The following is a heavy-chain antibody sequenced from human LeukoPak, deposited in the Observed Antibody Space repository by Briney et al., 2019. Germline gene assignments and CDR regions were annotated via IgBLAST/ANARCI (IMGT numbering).Heavy chain of an antibody. CDR1: GFTFISYG. CDR3: ARDGDGRDYFDY. V-gene: IGHV3-48*02. J-gene: IGHJ4*02. CDR2: NSSSSTTI. Sequence: GGSLRLSCAASGFTFISYGMHWVRQAPGKGLEWVSYNSSSSTTIYYADSVQGRFTISRDNAKNSLYLQMSTLRDGDTAVYYCARDGDGRDYFDYWGQGTMVTVSS. D-gene: IGHD5-24*01.